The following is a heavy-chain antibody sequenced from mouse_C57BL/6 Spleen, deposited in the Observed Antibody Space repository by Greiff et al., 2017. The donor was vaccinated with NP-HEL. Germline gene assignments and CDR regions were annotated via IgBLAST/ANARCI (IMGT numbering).Heavy chain of an antibody. CDR2: INPNNGGT. J-gene: IGHJ4*01. V-gene: IGHV1-26*01. Sequence: EVQLQQSGPELVKPGASVKISCKASGYTFTDYYMNWVKQSHGKSLEWIGDINPNNGGTSYNQKFKGKATLTVDKSSSTAYMELRSLTSEDSAVYYCARNSDYDVGAMDYWGQGTSVTVSS. D-gene: IGHD2-4*01. CDR1: GYTFTDYY. CDR3: ARNSDYDVGAMDY.